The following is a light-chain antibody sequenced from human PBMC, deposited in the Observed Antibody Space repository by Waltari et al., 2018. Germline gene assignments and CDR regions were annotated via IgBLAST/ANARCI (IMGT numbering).Light chain of an antibody. CDR2: GAS. CDR3: QQYGNLPPYT. CDR1: QSVASY. J-gene: IGKJ2*01. V-gene: IGKV3-15*01. Sequence: EVVLTQSPVTLSVSPGETFTLPCRASQSVASYLAWYQQKSGQAPRLLIYGASSRATGVPARFSGGGSATEFTLTISGLQSEDFAVYYCQQYGNLPPYTFGQGTQLEIK.